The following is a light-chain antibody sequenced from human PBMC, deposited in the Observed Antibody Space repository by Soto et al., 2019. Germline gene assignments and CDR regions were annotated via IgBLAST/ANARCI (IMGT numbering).Light chain of an antibody. CDR1: HDIRKY. J-gene: IGKJ5*01. CDR3: QQYENFPVT. V-gene: IGKV1-33*01. CDR2: DAS. Sequence: DIPMTQSPSSLSASVGDRVTITCQASHDIRKYLNWYQQKPGKATKLLIYDASNLETGVPSRFTGSGSGTDFTFTISSLQPEDIATYYCQQYENFPVTFGQGTRLESK.